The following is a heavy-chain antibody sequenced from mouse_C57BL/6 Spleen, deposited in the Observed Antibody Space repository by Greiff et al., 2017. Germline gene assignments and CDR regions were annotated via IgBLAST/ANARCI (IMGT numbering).Heavy chain of an antibody. Sequence: EVQGVESGGGLVKPGGSLKLSCAASGFTFSDYGMHWVRQAPEKGLEWVAYISSGSSSIYYADTVKGRFTISRDNAKNTLFLQMTSLRSEDTAMYYCARPLYCGSSYDWFAYWGQGTLVTVSA. D-gene: IGHD1-1*01. V-gene: IGHV5-17*01. J-gene: IGHJ3*01. CDR3: ARPLYCGSSYDWFAY. CDR2: ISSGSSSI. CDR1: GFTFSDYG.